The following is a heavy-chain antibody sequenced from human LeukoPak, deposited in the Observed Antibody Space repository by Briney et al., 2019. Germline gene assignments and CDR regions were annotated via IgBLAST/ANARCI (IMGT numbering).Heavy chain of an antibody. CDR2: INPNSGGT. V-gene: IGHV1-2*02. D-gene: IGHD6-19*01. CDR1: GNTFTSDY. CDR3: AREARSVAAHNWFDP. Sequence: EASVKVSCKASGNTFTSDYIHWVRQAPGQGLEWMGWINPNSGGTNYAQKFQGRVTMTRDTSISTAYMELSRLRSDDTAVYYCAREARSVAAHNWFDPWGQGTLVTVSS. J-gene: IGHJ5*02.